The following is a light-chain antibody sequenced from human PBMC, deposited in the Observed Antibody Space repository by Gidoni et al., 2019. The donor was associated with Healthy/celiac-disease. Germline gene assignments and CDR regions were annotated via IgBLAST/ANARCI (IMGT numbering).Light chain of an antibody. J-gene: IGKJ2*01. CDR2: AAS. V-gene: IGKV1-39*01. CDR1: QSISSY. CDR3: QQSYSTPRYT. Sequence: DIQLTQSPSSLSASVGDRVTITCRASQSISSYLNWYQQQPGKAPKLLVYAASSLQSGVPSRFSGSGSGTDFTLTISSLQPEDFATYYCQQSYSTPRYTFXXXTKLEIK.